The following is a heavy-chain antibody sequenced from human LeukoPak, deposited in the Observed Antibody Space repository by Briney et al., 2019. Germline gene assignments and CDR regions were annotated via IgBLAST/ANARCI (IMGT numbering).Heavy chain of an antibody. J-gene: IGHJ4*02. D-gene: IGHD3-3*01. CDR2: IYPGDSET. CDR3: ARDGADFWSGYVDY. CDR1: GYSFASYW. Sequence: GESLKISCEASGYSFASYWIGWVRHMPEKGLEWMGIIYPGDSETRYNPSFQGLVTISADKSISTAYLQCNSLKASDTAIYFCARDGADFWSGYVDYWGQGTLVTVSS. V-gene: IGHV5-51*01.